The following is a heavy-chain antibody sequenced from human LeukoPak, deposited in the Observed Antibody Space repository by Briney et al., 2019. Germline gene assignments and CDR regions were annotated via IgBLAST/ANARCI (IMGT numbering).Heavy chain of an antibody. V-gene: IGHV3-30*18. CDR2: ISYDGSNK. CDR1: GFTFSSYG. J-gene: IGHJ1*01. Sequence: GGSLRLSCAASGFTFSSYGMHWVRQAPGKGLEWVAVISYDGSNKYYADSVKGRFIISRDNSKNTLYLQMNSLRAEDTAVYYCAKSLQHWGQGTLVTVSS. CDR3: AKSLQH.